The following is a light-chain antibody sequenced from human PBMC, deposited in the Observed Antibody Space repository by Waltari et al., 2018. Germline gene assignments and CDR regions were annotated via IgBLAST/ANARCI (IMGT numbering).Light chain of an antibody. CDR3: QQRNSFPPT. V-gene: IGKV1-13*02. Sequence: IQMTQSPSSLSASVGDIVTITCRASQAISDALAWYQQKPGKALKLLVSGASTLESGVPSRFSGSGSGTDFTLTISGLQPEDLAVYFCQQRNSFPPTFGQGTKVEIK. CDR1: QAISDA. CDR2: GAS. J-gene: IGKJ1*01.